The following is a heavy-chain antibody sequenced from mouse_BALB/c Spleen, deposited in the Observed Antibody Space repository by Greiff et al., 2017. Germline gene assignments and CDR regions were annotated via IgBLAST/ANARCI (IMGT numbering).Heavy chain of an antibody. V-gene: IGHV1-7*01. D-gene: IGHD1-1*01. Sequence: VQLQQSGPELAKPGASVKMSCKASGYSFTSYWMHWVKQRPGQGLEWIGYINPSTGYTEYNQKFKDKATLTADKSSSTAYMQLSSLTSEDSAVYYCARKDYYDSSYYWYFDVWGAGTTVTVSS. CDR3: ARKDYYDSSYYWYFDV. CDR2: INPSTGYT. CDR1: GYSFTSYW. J-gene: IGHJ1*01.